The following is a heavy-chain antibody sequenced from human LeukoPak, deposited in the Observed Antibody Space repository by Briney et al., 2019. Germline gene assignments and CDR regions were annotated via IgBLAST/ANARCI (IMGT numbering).Heavy chain of an antibody. Sequence: GASVKVSCKASGYTFTGYYMHWVRQAPGQGLEWMGWINPNSGGTNYAQKFQGRVTMTRDTSISTAYMELSRLRSDDTAVYYCARVTTIFGVVISHDAFDIWGQGTMVTVSS. CDR3: ARVTTIFGVVISHDAFDI. D-gene: IGHD3-3*01. CDR1: GYTFTGYY. CDR2: INPNSGGT. J-gene: IGHJ3*02. V-gene: IGHV1-2*02.